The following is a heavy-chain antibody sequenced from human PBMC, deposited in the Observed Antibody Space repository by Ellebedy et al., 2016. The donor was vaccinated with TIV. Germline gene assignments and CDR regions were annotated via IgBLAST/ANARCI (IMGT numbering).Heavy chain of an antibody. J-gene: IGHJ4*02. CDR3: ARGFRYGSGRWPLDH. Sequence: AASVKVSCKASGYTLISYGICWVRQAPGQGLEWMGWVSPYDGNTNYEQKFQGRVTMTIDTSTSTGYMELRNLRSDDTAVYYCARGFRYGSGRWPLDHWGQGTLVTVSS. D-gene: IGHD5-24*01. V-gene: IGHV1-18*01. CDR2: VSPYDGNT. CDR1: GYTLISYG.